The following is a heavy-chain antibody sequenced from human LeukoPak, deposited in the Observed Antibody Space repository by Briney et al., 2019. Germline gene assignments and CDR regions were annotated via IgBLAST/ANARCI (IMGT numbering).Heavy chain of an antibody. D-gene: IGHD5-18*01. CDR3: ARDTGGGYSCYDC. J-gene: IGHJ4*02. CDR1: GFTFSSYW. V-gene: IGHV3-7*01. CDR2: IKQDGSEK. Sequence: GGSLRLSCAASGFTFSSYWMTWIRQAPGKGLEWAANIKQDGSEKYYVDSVKGRFTISRDNAKNSLYLQMNSLRAEDTAVYYCARDTGGGYSCYDCWGQGTLVTVPS.